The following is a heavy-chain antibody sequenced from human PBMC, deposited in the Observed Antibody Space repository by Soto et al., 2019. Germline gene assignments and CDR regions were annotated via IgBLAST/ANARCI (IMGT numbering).Heavy chain of an antibody. CDR3: ASSYSSGWYNY. CDR2: ISGSGGST. CDR1: RFTFSRNV. Sequence: EVQLLESGGGLVQPGGSLRLSCAASRFTFSRNVMTWVRQAPGKGLEWVSTISGSGGSTYYVDSVKGRFTISRDNSKSTLYLQMNNLRDEDTALYFCASSYSSGWYNYWGQGTLVTVSS. V-gene: IGHV3-23*01. J-gene: IGHJ4*02. D-gene: IGHD6-19*01.